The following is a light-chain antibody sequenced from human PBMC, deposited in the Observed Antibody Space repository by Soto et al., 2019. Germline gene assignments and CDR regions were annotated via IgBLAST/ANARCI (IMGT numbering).Light chain of an antibody. CDR1: SSDIGGYNY. CDR3: SSYTSGSTFYV. V-gene: IGLV2-14*01. J-gene: IGLJ1*01. CDR2: DVS. Sequence: QSVLTQPASVSGSPGQSITISCTGTSSDIGGYNYVSWFQQHPGKAPKLMISDVSNRPSGVSNRFSGSKSGNTASLTISGLQAEDEADYYCSSYTSGSTFYVFG.